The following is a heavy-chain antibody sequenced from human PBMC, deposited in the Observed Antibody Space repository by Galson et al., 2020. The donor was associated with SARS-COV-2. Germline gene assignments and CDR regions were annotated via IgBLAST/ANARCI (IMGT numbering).Heavy chain of an antibody. CDR1: GFPFSTYS. J-gene: IGHJ6*02. D-gene: IGHD5-18*01. CDR3: ARAEGIRGYNYGRLYYGLDV. CDR2: ISTTSTYT. V-gene: IGHV3-21*01. Sequence: NSGGSLRLSCAASGFPFSTYSMNWVRLAPGKGLEWVSSISTTSTYTYYADSVKGRFSSSRDNPRNSLYLQMNSLRAEDTAVYYCARAEGIRGYNYGRLYYGLDVWGQGTTVTVSS.